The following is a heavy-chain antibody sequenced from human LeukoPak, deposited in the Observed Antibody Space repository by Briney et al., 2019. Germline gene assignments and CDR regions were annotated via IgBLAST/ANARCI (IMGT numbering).Heavy chain of an antibody. V-gene: IGHV4-34*01. CDR3: ARGRTFSQRYSSGWYWFDP. D-gene: IGHD6-19*01. CDR1: GGSFSGYY. Sequence: PSETLSLTCAVYGGSFSGYYWSWIRQPPGKGLEWIGEINHSGSTNYNPSLKSRVTISVDTSKNQFSLKLSSVTAADTAVYYCARGRTFSQRYSSGWYWFDPWGQGTLATVSS. J-gene: IGHJ5*02. CDR2: INHSGST.